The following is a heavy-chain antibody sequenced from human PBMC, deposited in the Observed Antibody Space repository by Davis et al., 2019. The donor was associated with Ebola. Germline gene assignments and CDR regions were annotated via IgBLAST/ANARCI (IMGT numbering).Heavy chain of an antibody. J-gene: IGHJ6*02. CDR2: IWYDGSNK. CDR3: ARGHQLLSPDYFYGMDV. CDR1: GFTFSSYG. D-gene: IGHD2-2*01. V-gene: IGHV3-33*01. Sequence: GESLKISCAASGFTFSSYGMHWVRQAPGKGLEWVAVIWYDGSNKFYADSVKGRFTISRDNSMNTVDLQMNSLRDGDTAVYYCARGHQLLSPDYFYGMDVWGQGTTVTVSS.